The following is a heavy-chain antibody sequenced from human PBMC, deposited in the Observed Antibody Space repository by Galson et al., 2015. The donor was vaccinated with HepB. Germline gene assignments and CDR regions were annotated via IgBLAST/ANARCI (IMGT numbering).Heavy chain of an antibody. V-gene: IGHV4-59*08. CDR3: ARTGAIQAFDI. Sequence: QVQLQESGPGLVKPSETLSLTCTVSGGSISSYYWSWIRQPPGKGLEWIGYIYYSGSTNYNPSLKSRVTISVDTSKNQFSLKLSSVTAADTAVYYCARTGAIQAFDIWGQGTMVTVSS. CDR2: IYYSGST. J-gene: IGHJ3*02. D-gene: IGHD1-26*01. CDR1: GGSISSYY.